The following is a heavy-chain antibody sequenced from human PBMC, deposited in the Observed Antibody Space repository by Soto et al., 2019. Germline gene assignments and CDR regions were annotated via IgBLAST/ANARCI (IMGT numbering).Heavy chain of an antibody. Sequence: PGESLKISCQGSGYNFATHWIGWVRHKAGKGLEWMGIILPGDAETRYSPSFQGHITISADKSISIAYLRWSSLKAPDTGMYYCATPGGFGMDVWGQGTTVTVSS. CDR1: GYNFATHW. V-gene: IGHV5-51*01. CDR3: ATPGGFGMDV. CDR2: ILPGDAET. J-gene: IGHJ6*02. D-gene: IGHD5-12*01.